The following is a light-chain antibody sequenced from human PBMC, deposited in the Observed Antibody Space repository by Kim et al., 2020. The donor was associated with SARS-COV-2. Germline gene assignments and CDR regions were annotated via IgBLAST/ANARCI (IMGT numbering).Light chain of an antibody. J-gene: IGKJ2*01. CDR2: RAS. CDR3: HQYDTSHT. CDR1: QSVNSNY. V-gene: IGKV3-20*01. Sequence: IVLTQSPDSLSLSPGERVTLSCRASQSVNSNYLDWYQQKPGQAPRLLIYRASSRATGIPGRFSGSGSGTDFTLTISGLEPEDFAVYYCHQYDTSHTFGQGTKLEI.